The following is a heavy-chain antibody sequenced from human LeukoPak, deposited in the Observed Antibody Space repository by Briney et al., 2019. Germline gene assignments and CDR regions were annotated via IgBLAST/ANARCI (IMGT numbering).Heavy chain of an antibody. J-gene: IGHJ4*02. CDR1: GGSFSGYY. Sequence: PSGTLSLTCAVYGGSFSGYYWSWIRQPPGKGLEWIGESNYSGSTKYNPSLKSRVTITVDTSKNQFSLRLSSLTAADTAIYYCARGDSSGYRFWGQGTLVTVSS. CDR3: ARGDSSGYRF. V-gene: IGHV4-34*01. CDR2: SNYSGST. D-gene: IGHD3-22*01.